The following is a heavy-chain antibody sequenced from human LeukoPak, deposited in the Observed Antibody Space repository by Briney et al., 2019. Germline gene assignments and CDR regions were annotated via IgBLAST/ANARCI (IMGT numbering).Heavy chain of an antibody. CDR3: ARENFQY. Sequence: AGSLRLSCVVSGFTFSTYWMNWVRQAPGKGLEWVANIKTDGSDQYYVDSVKGRFTISRDNAKNSLYLQMNSLSAEDTAVYYCARENFQYWAQGTLVTVSS. J-gene: IGHJ4*02. CDR2: IKTDGSDQ. V-gene: IGHV3-7*04. CDR1: GFTFSTYW.